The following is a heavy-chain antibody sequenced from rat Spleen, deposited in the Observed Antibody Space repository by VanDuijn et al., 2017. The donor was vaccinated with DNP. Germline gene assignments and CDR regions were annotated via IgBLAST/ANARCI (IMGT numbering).Heavy chain of an antibody. CDR3: ARYGRRVWDY. D-gene: IGHD1-11*01. CDR1: GFTFSDYY. J-gene: IGHJ2*01. CDR2: ISYDGAS. V-gene: IGHV5-22*01. Sequence: EVQLVESGGGLVQPGRSLKLSCAASGFTFSDYYLAWVRQAPTKGLEWVAYISYDGASYYRDSVKGRFTISRDNAKSTLYLQMNSLRSEDMATYYCARYGRRVWDYWGQGVMVTVSS.